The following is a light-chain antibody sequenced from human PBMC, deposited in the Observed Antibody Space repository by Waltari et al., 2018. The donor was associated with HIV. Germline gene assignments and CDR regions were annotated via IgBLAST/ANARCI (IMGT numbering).Light chain of an antibody. J-gene: IGLJ3*02. CDR1: TIGRKS. Sequence: SYVLTQPPSVSVSTGPTPRVTCRGKGGNTIGRKSVTFNQHKPSPGPVMLVYYYSDRPSGIPERFSGSNAGNTATLTISMHEDGDEADYYCQLWDIPSEHVVFGGGTKLTVL. V-gene: IGLV3-21*02. CDR3: QLWDIPSEHVV. CDR2: YYS.